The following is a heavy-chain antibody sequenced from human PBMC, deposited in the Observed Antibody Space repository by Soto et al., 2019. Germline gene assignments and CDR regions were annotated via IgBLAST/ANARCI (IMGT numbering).Heavy chain of an antibody. D-gene: IGHD3-3*01. V-gene: IGHV1-18*01. J-gene: IGHJ4*02. Sequence: ASVKVSCKASGYTFINYGISWVRQAPGQGLEWLGWISPNNGHTKYARKFQDRITMTTDTSTTTAYLELRSLRSDDTAVYFCARDQLHFLDYYFENWGQGAQVTVSS. CDR1: GYTFINYG. CDR2: ISPNNGHT. CDR3: ARDQLHFLDYYFEN.